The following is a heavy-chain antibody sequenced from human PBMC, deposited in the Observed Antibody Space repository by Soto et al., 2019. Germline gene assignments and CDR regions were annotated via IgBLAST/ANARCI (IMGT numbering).Heavy chain of an antibody. V-gene: IGHV3-9*01. J-gene: IGHJ6*02. CDR3: AKDKGQWLAPYYYGMDV. CDR1: GFTFDDYA. CDR2: ISWDSGSI. D-gene: IGHD6-19*01. Sequence: EVQLVESGGGLVQPGRSLRLSCAASGFTFDDYAMHWVRQAPGKGLEWVSRISWDSGSIGYADSVKVRFTISRDNAKNSLYLQMNSLRPEDTALYYCAKDKGQWLAPYYYGMDVWGQGTTVTVSS.